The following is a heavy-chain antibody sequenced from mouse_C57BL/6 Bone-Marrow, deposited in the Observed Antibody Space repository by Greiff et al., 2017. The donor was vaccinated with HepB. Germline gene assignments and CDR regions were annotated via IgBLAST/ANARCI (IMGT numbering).Heavy chain of an antibody. D-gene: IGHD1-1*01. CDR2: IDPANGNT. CDR1: GFNIKNTY. CDR3: ARLFYYYGSIYPAWFAY. V-gene: IGHV14-3*01. J-gene: IGHJ3*01. Sequence: EVQLQQSVAELVRPGASVKLSCTASGFNIKNTYMHWVKQRPEQGLEWIGRIDPANGNTKYAPKFQGKATITADTSSNTAYLQLSSLTSEDTAIYYCARLFYYYGSIYPAWFAYWGQGTLVTVSA.